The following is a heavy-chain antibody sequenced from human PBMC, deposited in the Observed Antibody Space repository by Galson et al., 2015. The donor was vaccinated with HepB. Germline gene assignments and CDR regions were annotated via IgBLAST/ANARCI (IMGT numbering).Heavy chain of an antibody. J-gene: IGHJ3*02. CDR1: GFSFTTYG. V-gene: IGHV1-18*04. Sequence: SVKVSCKASGFSFTTYGLSWVRQAPGQGLEWMGWISGNNGNTNYAQKVQDRVTMTTDTSTTTAYMELRSLRSDDTAVYYCAGWTSATVAYETFDIWGQGTIVIVS. CDR2: ISGNNGNT. D-gene: IGHD6-19*01. CDR3: AGWTSATVAYETFDI.